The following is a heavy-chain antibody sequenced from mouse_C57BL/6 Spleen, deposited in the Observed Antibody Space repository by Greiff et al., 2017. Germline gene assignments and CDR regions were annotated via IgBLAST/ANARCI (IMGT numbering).Heavy chain of an antibody. CDR2: IYPGDGDT. J-gene: IGHJ1*03. Sequence: VQLQQSGPELVKPGASVKISCKASGYAFSSSWMNWVKQRPGKGLEWIGRIYPGDGDTNYNGKFKGKATLTADKSSSTAYMQLSSLTSEDSAVYFCARGGGYYGNYLWYFDVWGTGTTVTVSS. V-gene: IGHV1-82*01. CDR3: ARGGGYYGNYLWYFDV. CDR1: GYAFSSSW. D-gene: IGHD2-1*01.